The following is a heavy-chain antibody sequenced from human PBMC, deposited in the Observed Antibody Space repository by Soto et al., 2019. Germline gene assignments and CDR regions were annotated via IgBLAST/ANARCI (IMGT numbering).Heavy chain of an antibody. Sequence: ASVKVSCKASGYTFTSYYMHWVRQAPGQGLEWMGWISANNGNTSYAQKLKGRVTMTTDTSTSTAYMELRSLRSDDTAVYYCARVLLPLEVVPAAIRWSDPWGQGTLVTVSS. CDR1: GYTFTSYY. J-gene: IGHJ5*02. V-gene: IGHV1-18*04. D-gene: IGHD2-2*01. CDR2: ISANNGNT. CDR3: ARVLLPLEVVPAAIRWSDP.